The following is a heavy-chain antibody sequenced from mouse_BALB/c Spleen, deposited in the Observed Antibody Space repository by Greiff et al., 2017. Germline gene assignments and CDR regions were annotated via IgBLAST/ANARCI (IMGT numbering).Heavy chain of an antibody. Sequence: EVHLVESGGDLVKPGGSLKLSCAASGFTFSSYGMSWVRQTPDKRLEWVATISSGGSYTYYPDSVKGRFTITRDNDKNTLYLQMRSLKSEDTAMYYRARHGEDHAMDDWGQGTSVTVSS. V-gene: IGHV5-6*01. CDR3: ARHGEDHAMDD. CDR1: GFTFSSYG. CDR2: ISSGGSYT. J-gene: IGHJ4*01.